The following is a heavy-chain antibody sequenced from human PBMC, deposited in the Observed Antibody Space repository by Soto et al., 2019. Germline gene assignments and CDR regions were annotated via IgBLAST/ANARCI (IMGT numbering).Heavy chain of an antibody. CDR3: VHGAFLDC. CDR2: IRGSSGST. D-gene: IGHD4-17*01. CDR1: GFTFSTFD. J-gene: IGHJ4*02. Sequence: EVQLLESGGGLIQPGGSLILSCAASGFTFSTFDMTWVRQPPGKGLEWVSLIRGSSGSTYYADSVKGWFTISKDNSKNTLSLQMNSLRAEDTAVYFCVHGAFLDCWGQGNMVTVSS. V-gene: IGHV3-23*01.